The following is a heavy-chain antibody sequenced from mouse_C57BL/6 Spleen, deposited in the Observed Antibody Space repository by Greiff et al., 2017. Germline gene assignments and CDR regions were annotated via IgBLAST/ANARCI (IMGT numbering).Heavy chain of an antibody. Sequence: QVQLKESGAELVKPGASVKMSCKASGYTFTTYPIEWMKQNHGKSLEWIGNFHPYNDDTKYNEKFKGKATLTVEKSSSTVYLELSRLTSDDSAVYYCARRDNYYGLYAMDYWGQGTSVTVSS. CDR1: GYTFTTYP. D-gene: IGHD1-2*01. CDR2: FHPYNDDT. CDR3: ARRDNYYGLYAMDY. J-gene: IGHJ4*01. V-gene: IGHV1-47*01.